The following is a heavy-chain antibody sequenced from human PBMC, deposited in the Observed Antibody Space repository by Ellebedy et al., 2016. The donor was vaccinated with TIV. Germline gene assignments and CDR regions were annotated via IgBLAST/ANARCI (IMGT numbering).Heavy chain of an antibody. Sequence: AASVKVSCKASGYTFTGYFIHWVRQAPGQGLEWMGWINPNIGGTNYAEKFQGRVTMTRDTYIGTAYVELSRLRSDDTALYYCARERTTYSTSWYPLDFWGQGTLVTVSS. CDR3: ARERTTYSTSWYPLDF. J-gene: IGHJ4*02. CDR1: GYTFTGYF. CDR2: INPNIGGT. V-gene: IGHV1-2*02. D-gene: IGHD2-2*01.